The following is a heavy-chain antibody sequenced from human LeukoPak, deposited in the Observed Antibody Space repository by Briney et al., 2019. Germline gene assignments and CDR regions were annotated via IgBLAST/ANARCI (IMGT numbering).Heavy chain of an antibody. CDR3: AKLGWSSYYYDSSAYYF. D-gene: IGHD3-22*01. J-gene: IGHJ3*01. V-gene: IGHV3-23*01. Sequence: GGSLRLSCAASGFTFSSYAMSWVRQAPGKGLEWVSAISGSGGSTYYADSVKGRFTISRDNSKNTLYLQMNSLRAEDTAVYYCAKLGWSSYYYDSSAYYFWGQGTMVTVSS. CDR2: ISGSGGST. CDR1: GFTFSSYA.